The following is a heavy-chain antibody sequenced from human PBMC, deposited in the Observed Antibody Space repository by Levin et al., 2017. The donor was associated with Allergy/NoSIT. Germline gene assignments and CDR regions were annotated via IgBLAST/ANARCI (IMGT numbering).Heavy chain of an antibody. J-gene: IGHJ4*02. Sequence: GESLKISCQASGYSFTSFWFGWVRQRPGKGLEWMGLIFPSDSDTRVSPSFQGQIIMSVDKSISTAYLQWSSLKASDSAMDYCARRDSDGSNSFDYWGQRTLVAVSP. CDR3: ARRDSDGSNSFDY. CDR1: GYSFTSFW. D-gene: IGHD4-23*01. V-gene: IGHV5-51*01. CDR2: IFPSDSDT.